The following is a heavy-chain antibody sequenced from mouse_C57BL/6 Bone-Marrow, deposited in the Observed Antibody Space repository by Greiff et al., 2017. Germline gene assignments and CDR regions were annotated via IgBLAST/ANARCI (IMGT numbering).Heavy chain of an antibody. CDR2: IWTGGGT. J-gene: IGHJ4*01. V-gene: IGHV2-9-1*01. D-gene: IGHD2-3*01. CDR1: GFSLTSYA. CDR3: AGIYDGYPYYYAMDY. Sequence: VKLVESGPGLVAPSQSLSITCTVSGFSLTSYAISWVRQPPGKGLEWLGVIWTGGGTNYNSALKSRLSISKDNSKSQVFLKMNSLQTDDTARYYCAGIYDGYPYYYAMDYWGQGTSVTVSS.